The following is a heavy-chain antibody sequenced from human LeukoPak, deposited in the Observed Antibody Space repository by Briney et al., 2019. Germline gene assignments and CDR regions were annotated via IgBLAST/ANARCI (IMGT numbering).Heavy chain of an antibody. Sequence: GGSLRLSCAASGFTFDHYAMNWVRQAPGKGLEWVSSISSSSSYIYYADSVKGRFTISRDNAKNSLYLQMNSLRAEDTAVYYCARDAAARHPDYWGQGTLVTVSS. J-gene: IGHJ4*02. CDR2: ISSSSSYI. CDR3: ARDAAARHPDY. D-gene: IGHD6-13*01. V-gene: IGHV3-21*01. CDR1: GFTFDHYA.